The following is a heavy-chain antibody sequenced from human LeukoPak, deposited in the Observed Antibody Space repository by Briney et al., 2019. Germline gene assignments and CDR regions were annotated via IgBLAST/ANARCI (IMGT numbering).Heavy chain of an antibody. CDR1: GYTFTSYG. CDR2: ISAYNGNT. V-gene: IGHV1-18*01. D-gene: IGHD3-10*01. Sequence: ASVKVSCKASGYTFTSYGISWVRQAPGQGLEWMGWISAYNGNTNYAQKLQGRVTITADESTSTAYMELSSLRSEDTAVYYCARVYGSGSGWGQGTLVTVSS. CDR3: ARVYGSGSG. J-gene: IGHJ4*02.